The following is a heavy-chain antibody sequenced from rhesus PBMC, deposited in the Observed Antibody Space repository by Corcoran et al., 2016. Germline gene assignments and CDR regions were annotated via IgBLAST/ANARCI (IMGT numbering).Heavy chain of an antibody. Sequence: QLQLQESGPGLVKPSETLSVTCAVSGGSLSSSYWRWVRQAPGKGLAGIGSIYGSGSRTKYHPSLKSRVTLSVDTSKYQLSLKLSSVTAADTAVYYCAKSLRNYYFDYWGQGVLVTVSS. CDR2: IYGSGSRT. V-gene: IGHV4-169*01. J-gene: IGHJ4*01. CDR3: AKSLRNYYFDY. CDR1: GGSLSSSY. D-gene: IGHD1-1*01.